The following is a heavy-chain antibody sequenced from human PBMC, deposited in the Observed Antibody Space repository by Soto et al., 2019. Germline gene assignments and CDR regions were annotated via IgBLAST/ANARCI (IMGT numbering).Heavy chain of an antibody. Sequence: GSLRLSCSASGFPFSSYAMHWVRQAPGKGLEYVSAISSNGGSTYYADSVKGRFTISRDNSKNTLYLPMSRLLTEDTAVNYCVKDFRIEGTSNLVYLDQGTLLTVS. V-gene: IGHV3-64D*06. CDR1: GFPFSSYA. CDR2: ISSNGGST. D-gene: IGHD1-1*01. J-gene: IGHJ4*01. CDR3: VKDFRIEGTSNLVY.